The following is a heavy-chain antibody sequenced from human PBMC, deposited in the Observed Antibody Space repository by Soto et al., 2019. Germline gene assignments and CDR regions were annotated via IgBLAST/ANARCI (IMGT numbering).Heavy chain of an antibody. CDR3: ARGGVVVAANWFDP. J-gene: IGHJ5*02. Sequence: PSETLSLTCAVYGGSFSGYYWSWIRQPPGKGLEWIGEINHSGSTNYNPSLKSRVTISVDTSKNQFSLKLSSVTAADTAVYYCARGGVVVAANWFDPWGQGTLVTVS. CDR2: INHSGST. D-gene: IGHD2-15*01. CDR1: GGSFSGYY. V-gene: IGHV4-34*01.